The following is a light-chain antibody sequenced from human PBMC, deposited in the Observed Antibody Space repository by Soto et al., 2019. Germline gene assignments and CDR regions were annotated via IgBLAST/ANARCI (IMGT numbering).Light chain of an antibody. CDR1: QSVSSSY. J-gene: IGKJ5*01. CDR2: GAS. Sequence: EIVMTQSPATLSVSPGERATLSCRASQSVSSSYLAWYQQKPGQAPRLLIYGASSRATGTPDRFSGSGSGTDFTLTISRLEPEDFAVYLCQQYGGSPITFGQGTRLEI. V-gene: IGKV3-20*01. CDR3: QQYGGSPIT.